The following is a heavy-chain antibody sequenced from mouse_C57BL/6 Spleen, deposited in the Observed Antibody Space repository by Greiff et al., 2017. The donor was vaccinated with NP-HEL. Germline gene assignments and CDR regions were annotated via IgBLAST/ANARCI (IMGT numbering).Heavy chain of an antibody. V-gene: IGHV1-69*01. D-gene: IGHD1-1*01. CDR2: IDPSDSYT. Sequence: VQLQQPGAELVMPGASVKLSCKASGYTFTSYWMHWVKQRPGQGLEWIGEIDPSDSYTNYNQKFKGKSTLTVDKSSSTAYMQLSSLTSEDSAVDYCARRAGSKIDYWGQGTTLTVSS. CDR3: ARRAGSKIDY. J-gene: IGHJ2*01. CDR1: GYTFTSYW.